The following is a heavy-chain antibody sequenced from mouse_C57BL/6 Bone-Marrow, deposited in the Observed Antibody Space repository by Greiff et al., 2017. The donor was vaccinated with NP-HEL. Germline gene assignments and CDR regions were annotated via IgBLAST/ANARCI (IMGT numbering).Heavy chain of an antibody. V-gene: IGHV1-54*01. CDR3: ARSPYFDY. J-gene: IGHJ2*01. CDR1: GYAFTNYL. Sequence: VQLQQSGAELVRPGTSVKVSCKASGYAFTNYLIEWVKQRPGQGLEWIGVINPGSGGTNYNEKFKGKATLTAAKSSSTAYMQLSSLTSEDSAVYFCARSPYFDYWGQGTTLTVSS. CDR2: INPGSGGT.